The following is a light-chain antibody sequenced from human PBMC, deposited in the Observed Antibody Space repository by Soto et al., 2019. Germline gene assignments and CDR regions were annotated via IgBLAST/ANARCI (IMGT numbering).Light chain of an antibody. CDR1: SGHSSYA. J-gene: IGLJ2*01. CDR3: QTWDTGARVV. CDR2: LSSDGSH. Sequence: QSVLTQSPSASASLGASVKLTCTLSSGHSSYAIAWHQQQPEKGPRYLMKLSSDGSHSKGDGIPDRFSGSSSGAERYLTISSLQYEDEADYYCQTWDTGARVVFGGGTTVTVL. V-gene: IGLV4-69*01.